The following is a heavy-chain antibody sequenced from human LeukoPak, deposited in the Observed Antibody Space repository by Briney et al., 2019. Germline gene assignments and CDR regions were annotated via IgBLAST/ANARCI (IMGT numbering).Heavy chain of an antibody. Sequence: ASVKVSCKASGYNFTGNYLHWERQAPGQGLEWVGWISPRNGDAKFAQKFQVRVTTSRDRSASTAYMELSSLKSDDTAVYYCAREVPRPDYGDDCHYGLDVWGQGTTVTVSS. CDR3: AREVPRPDYGDDCHYGLDV. V-gene: IGHV1-2*02. J-gene: IGHJ6*02. D-gene: IGHD4-17*01. CDR1: GYNFTGNY. CDR2: ISPRNGDA.